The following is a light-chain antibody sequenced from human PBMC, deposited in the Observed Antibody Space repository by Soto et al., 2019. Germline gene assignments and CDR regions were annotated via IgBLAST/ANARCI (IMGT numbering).Light chain of an antibody. J-gene: IGKJ2*01. CDR2: WAS. CDR1: QSVLYSSNNKNY. V-gene: IGKV4-1*01. Sequence: DIVMTQSPDSLAVSLGERAIINCKSSQSVLYSSNNKNYLAWYQQKPGQPPKLLIYWASTRESGVPDRFSGSGSGTDFTLTISSLQAEDVAVYYCQQYYSTPRRTFGQGTKLEIK. CDR3: QQYYSTPRRT.